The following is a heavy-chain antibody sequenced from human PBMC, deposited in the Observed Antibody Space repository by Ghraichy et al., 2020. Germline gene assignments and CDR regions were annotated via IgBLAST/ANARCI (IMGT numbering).Heavy chain of an antibody. V-gene: IGHV3-23*01. D-gene: IGHD1-14*01. Sequence: GGSLRLSCAASGFTFSSYAMSWVRQAPGKGLEWVSAISGSGGSTYYADSVKGRFTISRDNSKNTLYMQMNSLRAEDTAVYYCAKDTRISPTYFDYWGQGTLVTVSS. CDR1: GFTFSSYA. CDR2: ISGSGGST. J-gene: IGHJ4*02. CDR3: AKDTRISPTYFDY.